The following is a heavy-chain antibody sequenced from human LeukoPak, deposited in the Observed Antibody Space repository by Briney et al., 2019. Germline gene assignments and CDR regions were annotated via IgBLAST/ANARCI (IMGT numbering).Heavy chain of an antibody. CDR2: INLDGSDR. Sequence: GGSLRLSWAAAGFTFGGYSMTWVRQAAGKGLGWVANINLDGSDRFYVGFVKGRFTISRDNADNSLYLQMNSLRAEDTAVYYCGRVIAGAIDYWGQGTLVTVSS. D-gene: IGHD6-13*01. CDR1: GFTFGGYS. J-gene: IGHJ4*02. V-gene: IGHV3-7*01. CDR3: GRVIAGAIDY.